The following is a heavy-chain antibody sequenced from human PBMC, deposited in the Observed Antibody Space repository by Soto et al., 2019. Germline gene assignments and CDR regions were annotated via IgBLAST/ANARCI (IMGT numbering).Heavy chain of an antibody. J-gene: IGHJ4*02. CDR1: GVSISSGGYY. Sequence: QVQLQESGPGLVKPSQTLSLTCTVAGVSISSGGYYWSWIRQHPGKGLEWIGYIYYSGSTYYNPSLKSRVTIAGDTSKNQSALRLSSWTAADTAWYYCTVGELSLSLDHWGQGTLVTVSS. V-gene: IGHV4-31*03. D-gene: IGHD3-16*02. CDR3: TVGELSLSLDH. CDR2: IYYSGST.